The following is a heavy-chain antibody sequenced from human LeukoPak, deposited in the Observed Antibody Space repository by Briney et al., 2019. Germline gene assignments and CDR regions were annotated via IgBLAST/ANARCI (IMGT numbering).Heavy chain of an antibody. CDR1: GYTFTSYY. CDR2: INPSGGST. D-gene: IGHD3-10*01. V-gene: IGHV1-46*01. J-gene: IGHJ4*02. CDR3: ARAGYGSDY. Sequence: ASVKVSCKASGYTFTSYYMHWVRQAPGQGLEWMGIINPSGGSTSYAQKFQGRVTMTRDMSTSTAYMELRSLRSDDTAVYYCARAGYGSDYWGQGTLVTVSS.